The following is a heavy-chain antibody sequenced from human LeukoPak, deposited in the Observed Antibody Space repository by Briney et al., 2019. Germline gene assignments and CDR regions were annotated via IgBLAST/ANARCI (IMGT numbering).Heavy chain of an antibody. J-gene: IGHJ4*02. V-gene: IGHV4-31*03. CDR2: IYYSGST. CDR1: GGSISSGGYY. D-gene: IGHD3-22*01. CDR3: AREVLNYYDSSGYYRDTYLDY. Sequence: SQTLSLTCTVSGGSISSGGYYWSWIRQHPGKGLEWIGYIYYSGSTYYNPSLKSRVTISVDTSKNQFSLKLSSVTAADTAVYYCAREVLNYYDSSGYYRDTYLDYWGQGTLVTVSS.